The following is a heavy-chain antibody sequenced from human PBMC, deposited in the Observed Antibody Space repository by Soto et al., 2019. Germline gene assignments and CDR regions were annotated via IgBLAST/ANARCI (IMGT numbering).Heavy chain of an antibody. D-gene: IGHD3-9*01. CDR2: INAGNGNT. Sequence: ASVKVSCKASGYTFTSYAMHWVRQAPGQRLEWMGWINAGNGNTKYSQKFQGRVTMTEDTSTDTAYMELSSLRPEDTAVYYCATEKKLGIRYSDWLFCFDPWGQGTLVTVSS. CDR3: ATEKKLGIRYSDWLFCFDP. CDR1: GYTFTSYA. J-gene: IGHJ5*02. V-gene: IGHV1-3*01.